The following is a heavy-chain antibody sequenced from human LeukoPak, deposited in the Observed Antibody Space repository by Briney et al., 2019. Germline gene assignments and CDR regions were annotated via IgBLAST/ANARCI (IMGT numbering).Heavy chain of an antibody. CDR1: GFTFSSYS. Sequence: PGGSLRLSCAASGFTFSSYSMNWVRQAPGKGLEWVSSISSSSSYIYYADSVKGRFTISRDNAKSSLYLQMNSLRAEDTAVYYCARDITMIVVVTSYFDYWGQGTLVTVSS. CDR2: ISSSSSYI. CDR3: ARDITMIVVVTSYFDY. V-gene: IGHV3-21*01. D-gene: IGHD3-22*01. J-gene: IGHJ4*02.